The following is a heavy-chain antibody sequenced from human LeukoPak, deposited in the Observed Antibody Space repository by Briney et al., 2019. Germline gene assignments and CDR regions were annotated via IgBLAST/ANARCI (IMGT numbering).Heavy chain of an antibody. D-gene: IGHD5-24*01. CDR1: GFTFNSYF. Sequence: PGGSLRLSCAASGFTFNSYFMHWVRQAPGKGLVWVSRIDTDGKSTTYEDSVKGRFTISRDNAKNMLYLQMNSLRAEDTAVYYCVREKDGYNFWGQGTLVSASS. CDR2: IDTDGKST. CDR3: VREKDGYNF. J-gene: IGHJ4*02. V-gene: IGHV3-74*01.